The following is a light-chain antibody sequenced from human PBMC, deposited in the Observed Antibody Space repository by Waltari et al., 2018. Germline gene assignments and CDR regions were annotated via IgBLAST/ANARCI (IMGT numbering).Light chain of an antibody. J-gene: IGKJ1*01. Sequence: DIQMTQSPPSLSASVVDRVTISCRASQTDGNYLNWVQQKSGKGPKLLIYAASTLKGGVPPRFAGRGAWRDVDSTITSLQTESFATYYSPQRYSLPPTFGQGTKVEVK. CDR2: AAS. V-gene: IGKV1-39*01. CDR1: QTDGNY. CDR3: PQRYSLPPT.